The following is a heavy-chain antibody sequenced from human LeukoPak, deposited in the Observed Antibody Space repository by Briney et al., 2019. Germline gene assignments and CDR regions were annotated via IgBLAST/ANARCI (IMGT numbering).Heavy chain of an antibody. V-gene: IGHV3-66*01. D-gene: IGHD3-22*01. J-gene: IGHJ4*02. CDR1: GFTVSSNY. CDR2: IYSGGST. CDR3: ASPYDSSGYPLDY. Sequence: PGGSLRLSCAASGFTVSSNYMSWVRQAPGKGLERVSVIYSGGSTYYADSVKGRFTISRDNSKNTLYLQMNSLRAEDTAVYYCASPYDSSGYPLDYWGQGTLVTVSS.